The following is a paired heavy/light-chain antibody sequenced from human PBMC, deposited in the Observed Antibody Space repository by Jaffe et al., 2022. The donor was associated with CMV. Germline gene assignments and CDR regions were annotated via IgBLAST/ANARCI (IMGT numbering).Heavy chain of an antibody. V-gene: IGHV3-48*03. D-gene: IGHD5-12*01. CDR2: ISSSGSTT. Sequence: EVQLVESGGSLVQPGESLRLSCAASGFSFSNYEMNWVRQAPGKGPEWVSYISSSGSTTYNADSVKGRFTVSRDNAKNSLYLQMNSLRAEDTAVYYCARERGYTYDYWGQGTLVTVSS. CDR3: ARERGYTYDY. CDR1: GFSFSNYE. J-gene: IGHJ4*02.
Light chain of an antibody. Sequence: EIVLTQSPGTLSLSPGERATLSCRASQSVSSSYLTWYQQRPGQAPRLLIYGASSRATGIPDRFSGSGSGTDFTLTISRLEPEDFAVYYCQQYGGSPPRTFGLGTKVEIK. V-gene: IGKV3-20*01. CDR2: GAS. CDR1: QSVSSSY. J-gene: IGKJ1*01. CDR3: QQYGGSPPRT.